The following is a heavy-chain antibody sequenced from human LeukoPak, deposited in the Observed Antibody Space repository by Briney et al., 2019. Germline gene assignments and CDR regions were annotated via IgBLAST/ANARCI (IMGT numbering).Heavy chain of an antibody. V-gene: IGHV3-23*01. D-gene: IGHD3-10*01. Sequence: GGSLRLSCAASGFTFSSYAMSWVRQAPGKGLEWVSGISGSGDNTYYADSVKGRFTISRDNAENSLYLQMNSLRAEDTAVYYCARGHYYGSGPYVFWGQGTLVTVSS. CDR3: ARGHYYGSGPYVF. CDR1: GFTFSSYA. J-gene: IGHJ4*02. CDR2: ISGSGDNT.